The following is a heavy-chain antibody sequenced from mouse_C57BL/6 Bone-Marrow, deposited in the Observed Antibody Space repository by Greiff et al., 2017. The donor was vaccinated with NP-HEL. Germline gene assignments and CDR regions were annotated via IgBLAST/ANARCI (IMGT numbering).Heavy chain of an antibody. J-gene: IGHJ3*01. Sequence: QVQLQQSGAELMKPGASVKLSCKATGYTFTGYWIEWVKQRPGHGLEWIGEILLGSGSTNHNEKFKGKATFTADTSSNTAYRQLRSLTTWDSAIYYGESLGVAYWGQGTLVTVSA. CDR1: GYTFTGYW. V-gene: IGHV1-9*01. D-gene: IGHD3-3*01. CDR3: ESLGVAY. CDR2: ILLGSGST.